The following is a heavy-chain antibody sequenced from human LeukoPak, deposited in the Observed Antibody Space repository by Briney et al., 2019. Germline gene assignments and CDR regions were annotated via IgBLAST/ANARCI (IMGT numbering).Heavy chain of an antibody. D-gene: IGHD3-22*01. CDR2: IKSNTDGGTT. CDR1: GFPFSSAW. V-gene: IGHV3-15*01. Sequence: WGSLRLSCAASGFPFSSAWMIWVRQAPGKGLEWVGHIKSNTDGGTTDYAAPVKGRFSISRDDSGNTLFLQMNSLESEDTAVYYCTAPRGPRNGYYLSDYWGQGTLVTVSS. J-gene: IGHJ4*02. CDR3: TAPRGPRNGYYLSDY.